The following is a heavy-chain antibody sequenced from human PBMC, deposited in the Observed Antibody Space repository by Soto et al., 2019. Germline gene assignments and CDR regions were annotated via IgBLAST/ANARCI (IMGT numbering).Heavy chain of an antibody. CDR3: ARVWAYPQDIVVVPAAISHFDY. V-gene: IGHV4-30-4*01. D-gene: IGHD2-2*01. CDR2: IYYSGST. J-gene: IGHJ4*02. CDR1: GGSISSGDYY. Sequence: QVQLQESGPGLVKPSQTLSLTCTVSGGSISSGDYYWSWIRQPPGKGLEWIGYIYYSGSTYYNPSLKSRVTISVDTSKHQFSLKLSSVTAADTAVYYCARVWAYPQDIVVVPAAISHFDYWGQGTLVTVSS.